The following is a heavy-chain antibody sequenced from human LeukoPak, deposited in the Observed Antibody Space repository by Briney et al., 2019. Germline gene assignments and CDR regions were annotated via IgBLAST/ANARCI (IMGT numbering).Heavy chain of an antibody. D-gene: IGHD3-10*01. CDR3: VRHILWFGELLWNAFDI. J-gene: IGHJ3*02. V-gene: IGHV4-39*01. CDR1: GGSISSSCYY. CDR2: IYYSGST. Sequence: PSETLSLTCTVSGGSISSSCYYWGWIRQPPEKGLEWIGSIYYSGSTYYNPSLKSRVTISVDTSKNQFSLKLSSVTAADTAVYYCVRHILWFGELLWNAFDIWGQGTMVTVSS.